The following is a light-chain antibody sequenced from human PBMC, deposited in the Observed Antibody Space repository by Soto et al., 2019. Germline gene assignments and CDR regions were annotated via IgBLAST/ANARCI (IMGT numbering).Light chain of an antibody. CDR3: AVWDDSLYGVV. CDR1: SSNVGNNA. V-gene: IGLV1-36*01. CDR2: YDD. Sequence: QSVLTQPPAVSEPPRQRVTISCSGSSSNVGNNAVNWYQQLPGKAPKLLIYYDDLLPSGGSDRFSGSKPGTSASLAISGLQSEDEDDYYCAVWDDSLYGVVFVGATKVTVL. J-gene: IGLJ2*01.